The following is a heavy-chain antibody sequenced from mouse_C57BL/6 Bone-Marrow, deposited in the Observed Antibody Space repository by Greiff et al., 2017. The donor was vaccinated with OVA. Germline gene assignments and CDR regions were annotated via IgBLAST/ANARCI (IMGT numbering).Heavy chain of an antibody. CDR2: IFPGSGST. V-gene: IGHV1-75*01. D-gene: IGHD2-3*01. J-gene: IGHJ3*01. CDR1: GYTFTDYY. CDR3: AKKGGYDGAWFAY. Sequence: QVQLQQSGPELVKPGASVKISCKASGYTFTDYYINWVKQRPGQGLEWIGWIFPGSGSTYYNEKFKGKATLTVDKSSSTAYMLLSSLTSEDSAVYFGAKKGGYDGAWFAYWGQGTLVTVSA.